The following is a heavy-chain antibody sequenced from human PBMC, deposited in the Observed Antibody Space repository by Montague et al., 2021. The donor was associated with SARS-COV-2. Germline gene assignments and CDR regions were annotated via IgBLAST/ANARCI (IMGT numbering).Heavy chain of an antibody. CDR2: IYYSGST. CDR3: ARAATITMIVVVIDAFDI. J-gene: IGHJ3*02. V-gene: IGHV4-31*03. D-gene: IGHD3-22*01. Sequence: TLSLTCTVSGGSISSGGYYWSWIRQHPGKGLEWIGYIYYSGSTYYNPSLKSRVTRSVDTSKNQFSLKLSSVTAADTAVYYCARAATITMIVVVIDAFDIWGQGTMVTVSS. CDR1: GGSISSGGYY.